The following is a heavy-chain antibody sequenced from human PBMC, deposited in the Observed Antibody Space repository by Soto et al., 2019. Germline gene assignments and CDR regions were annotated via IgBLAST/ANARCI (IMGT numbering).Heavy chain of an antibody. Sequence: QVQLQQWGAGLLKPSETLSLTCAVYGGSFSAYYWSWIRQPPGKGLEWIGEINHSGSTNYNPSLKSRVTISLDTPKNQFSLKLSSVTAADTAVYYCARGGARGTENWFDPWGQGTLVPVSS. CDR1: GGSFSAYY. V-gene: IGHV4-34*01. CDR2: INHSGST. CDR3: ARGGARGTENWFDP. J-gene: IGHJ5*02. D-gene: IGHD2-8*02.